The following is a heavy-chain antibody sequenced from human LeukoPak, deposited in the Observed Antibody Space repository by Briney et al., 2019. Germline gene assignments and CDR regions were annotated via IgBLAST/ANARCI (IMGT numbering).Heavy chain of an antibody. CDR1: GYTFTSYG. CDR2: ISAYNGNT. V-gene: IGHV1-18*01. Sequence: ASVTVSCKASGYTFTSYGISWVRQAPGQGLEWMGWISAYNGNTNYAQKLEGRVTMSTDTSTSTAYMEVRRLRSGDTAVYYCARGSDIVATGRNYDFYKDVWGKGTTVTVSS. J-gene: IGHJ6*03. CDR3: ARGSDIVATGRNYDFYKDV. D-gene: IGHD5-12*01.